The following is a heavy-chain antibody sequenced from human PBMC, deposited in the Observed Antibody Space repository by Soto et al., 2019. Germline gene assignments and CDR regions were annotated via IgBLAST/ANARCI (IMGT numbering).Heavy chain of an antibody. J-gene: IGHJ4*02. D-gene: IGHD2-21*02. CDR1: GYTFTSYA. Sequence: GASVKVSCKASGYTFTSYAMHWVRQAPGQRLEWMGWINAGNGNTKYSQKFQGRVTITRDTSASTAYMELRSLRAEDTAVYYCAKASCGGDCYTLDYWGQGTLVTVSS. CDR2: INAGNGNT. V-gene: IGHV1-3*01. CDR3: AKASCGGDCYTLDY.